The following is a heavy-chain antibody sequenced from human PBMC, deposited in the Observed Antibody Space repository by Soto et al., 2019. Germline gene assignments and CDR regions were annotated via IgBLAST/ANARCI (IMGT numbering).Heavy chain of an antibody. Sequence: SETLSLTCAVYGGSFSGYYWSWIRQPPGKGLEWIGEINHSGSTNYNPSLKSRVTISVDTSKNQFSLKLSSVTAADTAVYYCARGGPYSSSWGQTNWFDPWGQGTLVTVSS. CDR3: ARGGPYSSSWGQTNWFDP. V-gene: IGHV4-34*01. D-gene: IGHD6-13*01. CDR1: GGSFSGYY. J-gene: IGHJ5*02. CDR2: INHSGST.